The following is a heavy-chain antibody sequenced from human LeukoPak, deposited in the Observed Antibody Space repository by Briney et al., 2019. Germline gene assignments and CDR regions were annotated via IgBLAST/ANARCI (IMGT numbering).Heavy chain of an antibody. V-gene: IGHV3-7*03. Sequence: GRSLRLSCAASGFTFNSYWMSWVRQAPGKGLEWVANIKQDGSEKYYVDSVKGRFTISRDNSKNTLYLQMNSLRAEDTAVYYCAKGYGDYEIDAFDIWGQGTMVTVSS. D-gene: IGHD4-17*01. CDR1: GFTFNSYW. CDR3: AKGYGDYEIDAFDI. J-gene: IGHJ3*02. CDR2: IKQDGSEK.